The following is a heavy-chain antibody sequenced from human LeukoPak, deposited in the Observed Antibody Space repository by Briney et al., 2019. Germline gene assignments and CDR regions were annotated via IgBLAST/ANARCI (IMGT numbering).Heavy chain of an antibody. D-gene: IGHD6-13*01. Sequence: SETLSLTCTVSGGSISSYYWSWIRQPPGKGLEWIWYIYYSGSTNYNPSLKSRVTISVDTSKNQFSLELSSVTAADTAVYYCASLISSGYSSSWSRFDIWGQGTMVTVSS. J-gene: IGHJ3*02. V-gene: IGHV4-59*08. CDR2: IYYSGST. CDR3: ASLISSGYSSSWSRFDI. CDR1: GGSISSYY.